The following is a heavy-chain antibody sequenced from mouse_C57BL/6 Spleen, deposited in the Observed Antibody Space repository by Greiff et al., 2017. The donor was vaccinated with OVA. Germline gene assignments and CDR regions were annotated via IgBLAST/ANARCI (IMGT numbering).Heavy chain of an antibody. Sequence: EVKLQESGPGLVKPSQSLSLTCSVTGYYITSGYYWNWIRQFPGNKLEWMGYISYDGSNNYNPSLKNRISITRDTSKNQFFLKLNSVTTEDTATYYCARDYYGSSWFAYWGQGTLVTVSA. D-gene: IGHD1-1*01. CDR2: ISYDGSN. CDR3: ARDYYGSSWFAY. CDR1: GYYITSGYY. V-gene: IGHV3-6*01. J-gene: IGHJ3*01.